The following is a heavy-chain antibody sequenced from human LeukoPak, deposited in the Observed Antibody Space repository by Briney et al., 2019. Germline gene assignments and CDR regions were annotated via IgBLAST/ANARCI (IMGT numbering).Heavy chain of an antibody. J-gene: IGHJ4*02. Sequence: GGSLRLSCAASGFTFSDYYMSWIRQAPGKGLEWVSYISSSGSTIYYADSVKGRFTISRDNAKNSLYLQMNSLRAEDTAVYYCARSDGEDTAMAPPDYWGQGTLVTVSS. CDR2: ISSSGSTI. CDR3: ARSDGEDTAMAPPDY. V-gene: IGHV3-11*01. D-gene: IGHD5-18*01. CDR1: GFTFSDYY.